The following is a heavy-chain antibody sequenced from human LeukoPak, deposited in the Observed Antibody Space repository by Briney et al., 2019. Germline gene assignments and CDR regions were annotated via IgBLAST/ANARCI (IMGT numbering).Heavy chain of an antibody. CDR3: ARRNDFWSGYYDY. CDR1: GFTFDDYA. Sequence: GGSLRLSCAASGFTFDDYAMHWVRQAPGKGLEWVSGISWNSGSIGYADSVKGRFTISRDNAKNSLYLQMNSLRAEDMALYYCARRNDFWSGYYDYWGQGTLVTVSS. D-gene: IGHD3-3*01. CDR2: ISWNSGSI. V-gene: IGHV3-9*03. J-gene: IGHJ4*02.